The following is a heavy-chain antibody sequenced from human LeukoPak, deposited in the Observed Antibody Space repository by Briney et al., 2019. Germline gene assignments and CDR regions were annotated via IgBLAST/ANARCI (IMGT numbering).Heavy chain of an antibody. CDR2: INHSGST. CDR3: ARSGPAAMYYFDY. V-gene: IGHV4-34*01. D-gene: IGHD2-2*01. Sequence: SETLSLTCAVYGGSFSGYYWSWIRQPPGKGLEWIGEINHSGSTNYNPSLKSRVTISVDTSKNQFSLKLSSVTAADTAVYYCARSGPAAMYYFDYWGQGTLVAVSS. J-gene: IGHJ4*02. CDR1: GGSFSGYY.